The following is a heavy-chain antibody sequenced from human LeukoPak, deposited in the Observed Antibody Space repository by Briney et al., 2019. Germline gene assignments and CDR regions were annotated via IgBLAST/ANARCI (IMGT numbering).Heavy chain of an antibody. CDR2: INPNSGGT. D-gene: IGHD3-22*01. Sequence: GASVKVSCKASGYTFTGYYMHWVRQAPGQGLEWMGWINPNSGGTNYAQNFQGRVTMTRDTSISTAYMELSRLRSDDTAVYYCARWGDSSGYYYPALFDCWGQGTPVTVSS. J-gene: IGHJ4*02. V-gene: IGHV1-2*02. CDR3: ARWGDSSGYYYPALFDC. CDR1: GYTFTGYY.